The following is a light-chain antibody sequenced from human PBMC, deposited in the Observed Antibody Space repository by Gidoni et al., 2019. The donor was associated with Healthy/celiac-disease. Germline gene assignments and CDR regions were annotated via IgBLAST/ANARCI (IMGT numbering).Light chain of an antibody. V-gene: IGLV3-19*01. J-gene: IGLJ2*01. CDR1: SLRSYY. CDR2: GKN. CDR3: NSRDSSGHVV. Sequence: SSELTQDPPVSVSLGQTVRITCQGDSLRSYYASWYQKKPGQAPVLVIDGKNNRPSGIPDRFSGSSSGNTASLTITGAQAEDEADYDGNSRDSSGHVVFGGGTKLTVL.